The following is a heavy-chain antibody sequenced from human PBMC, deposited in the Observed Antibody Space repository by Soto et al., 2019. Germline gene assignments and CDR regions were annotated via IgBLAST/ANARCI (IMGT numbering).Heavy chain of an antibody. Sequence: EVQLVESGGGLVQPGGSLRLSCAASGIPVSSNYMTWVRQAPGKGLEWVSVLHSGGDTYYANSVKGRVTISRHDSTSTLFLQMNSLTPEDTAVYYCARDGPYYYASRMDVWGQGTTVTVSS. CDR1: GIPVSSNY. V-gene: IGHV3-53*04. CDR3: ARDGPYYYASRMDV. CDR2: LHSGGDT. D-gene: IGHD3-10*01. J-gene: IGHJ6*02.